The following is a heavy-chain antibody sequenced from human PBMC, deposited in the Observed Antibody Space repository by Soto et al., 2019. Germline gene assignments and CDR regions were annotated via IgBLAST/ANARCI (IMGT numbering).Heavy chain of an antibody. CDR1: GFSLSSTRMA. D-gene: IGHD6-19*01. Sequence: QITLKESGPTLVKPTQTLTLTCTFSGFSLSSTRMAVGWIRQPPGKTLEWLALIYWDDDKRYSPFLKSRLTITKDTSSNLVVLTMSSMDPVDTARYYCAHIVVAGLGYYFDYWGQGTLVTVSS. V-gene: IGHV2-5*02. J-gene: IGHJ4*02. CDR2: IYWDDDK. CDR3: AHIVVAGLGYYFDY.